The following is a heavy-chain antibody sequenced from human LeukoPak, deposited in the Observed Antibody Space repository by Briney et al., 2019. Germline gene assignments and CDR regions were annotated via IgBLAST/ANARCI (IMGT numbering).Heavy chain of an antibody. CDR1: GGSISSGSYY. CDR2: IYTSGST. V-gene: IGHV4-61*02. D-gene: IGHD3-22*01. J-gene: IGHJ4*02. Sequence: SQTLSLTCTVSGGSISSGSYYWSWIRQPAGKGLEWIGRIYTSGSTNYNPSLKSRVTISVDTSKNQFSLKLSSVTAADTAVYYCARSNYYDSSGYSYYFDYWGQGTLVTVSS. CDR3: ARSNYYDSSGYSYYFDY.